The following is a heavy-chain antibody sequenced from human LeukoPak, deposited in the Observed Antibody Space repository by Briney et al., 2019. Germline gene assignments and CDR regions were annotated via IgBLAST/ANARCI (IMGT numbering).Heavy chain of an antibody. Sequence: ASVKVSCKASGYTFTSYYMHWVRQAPGQGLEWMGIINPSGGSTSYAQKFQGRVTMTRNTSISTAYMELSSLRSEDTAVYYCARGRQYLRAFDIWGQGTMVTVSS. CDR1: GYTFTSYY. CDR2: INPSGGST. CDR3: ARGRQYLRAFDI. J-gene: IGHJ3*02. V-gene: IGHV1-46*01. D-gene: IGHD4-11*01.